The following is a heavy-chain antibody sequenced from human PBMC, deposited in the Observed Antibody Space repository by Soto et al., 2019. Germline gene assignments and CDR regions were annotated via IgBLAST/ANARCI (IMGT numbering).Heavy chain of an antibody. CDR2: ILSNDEK. Sequence: KESGPVLVKPTETLTLTCTVSGFSLSNARMGVSWIRQPPGKALEWLAHILSNDEKSYSTSLKSRLTISKDTSKSQVVLTMTNMDPVDTVTYYCARMSPAAAGQGAFDIWGQGTMVTVSS. CDR3: ARMSPAAAGQGAFDI. V-gene: IGHV2-26*01. J-gene: IGHJ3*02. D-gene: IGHD6-13*01. CDR1: GFSLSNARMG.